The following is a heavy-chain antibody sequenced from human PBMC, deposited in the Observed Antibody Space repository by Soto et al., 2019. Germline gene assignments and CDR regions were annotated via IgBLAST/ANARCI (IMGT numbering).Heavy chain of an antibody. CDR2: INPSGGST. D-gene: IGHD2-2*01. CDR3: ARDGELGYCSSTSCYAAIDY. Sequence: QVQLVQSGAEVKKPGASVKVSCKASGYTFTSYYMHWVRQAPGQGLEWMGIINPSGGSTSYAQKFQGGVTMTRDTSTSTVYMELSSLRSEDTAVYYCARDGELGYCSSTSCYAAIDYWGQGTLVTVSS. J-gene: IGHJ4*02. V-gene: IGHV1-46*03. CDR1: GYTFTSYY.